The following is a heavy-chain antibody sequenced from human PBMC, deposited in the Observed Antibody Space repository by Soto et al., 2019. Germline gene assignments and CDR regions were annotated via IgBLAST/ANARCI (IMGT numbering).Heavy chain of an antibody. CDR1: GYTFTDHY. V-gene: IGHV1-2*02. CDR2: INAGDGDT. D-gene: IGHD3-10*01. J-gene: IGHJ4*02. CDR3: ARVRFFLVRGAHFDF. Sequence: QVQLVQSGAEVKKPGASVKVSCQGSGYTFTDHYLHWVRQAPGQGLEGMGWINAGDGDTHYAQKFQGRISITRYTSIKTAYLERSILTSVDTAVYYCARVRFFLVRGAHFDFWGQGTLVSVSS.